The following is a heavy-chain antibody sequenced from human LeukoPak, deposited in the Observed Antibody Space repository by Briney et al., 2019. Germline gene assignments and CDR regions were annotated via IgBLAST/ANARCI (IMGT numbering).Heavy chain of an antibody. CDR2: INHSGST. D-gene: IGHD3-22*01. V-gene: IGHV4-34*01. CDR1: GGSFSGYY. Sequence: SETLSLTCAVYGGSFSGYYWSWIRQPPGKGLEWIGEINHSGSTNYNPSLKSRVTISVDTSKNQFSLKLSSVTAEDTAVYYCARGRIKYYYDSSGSNWFDPWGQGTLVTVSS. J-gene: IGHJ5*02. CDR3: ARGRIKYYYDSSGSNWFDP.